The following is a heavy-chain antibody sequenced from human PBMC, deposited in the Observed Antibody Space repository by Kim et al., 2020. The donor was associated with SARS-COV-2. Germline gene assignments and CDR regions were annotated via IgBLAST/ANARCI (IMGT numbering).Heavy chain of an antibody. CDR1: GFTFSSYA. V-gene: IGHV3-23*01. CDR3: AKRAPSRVLISSGYYLDY. Sequence: GGSLRLSCAASGFTFSSYAMSWVRQAPGKGLEWVSAISGSGGSTYYADSVKGRFTISRDNSKNTLYLQMNSLRAEDTAVYYCAKRAPSRVLISSGYYLDYWGQGTLVTVSS. J-gene: IGHJ4*02. CDR2: ISGSGGST. D-gene: IGHD3-22*01.